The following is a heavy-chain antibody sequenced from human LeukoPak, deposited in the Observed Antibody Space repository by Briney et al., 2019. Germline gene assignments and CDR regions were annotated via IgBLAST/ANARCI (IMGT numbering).Heavy chain of an antibody. J-gene: IGHJ4*02. CDR3: ARDYYGGRGLLDY. CDR1: GLTLSRYW. CDR2: LYSGGST. D-gene: IGHD4-23*01. V-gene: IGHV3-66*01. Sequence: GGSLRLSCAASGLTLSRYWMSWVRQAPGKGLEWVSVLYSGGSTSYADSVKGRFTISRDNAKNTLYLQMNSLRAEDTAAYYCARDYYGGRGLLDYWGQGTLVTVSS.